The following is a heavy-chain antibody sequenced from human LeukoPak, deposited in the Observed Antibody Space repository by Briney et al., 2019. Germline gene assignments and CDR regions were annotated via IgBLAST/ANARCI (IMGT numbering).Heavy chain of an antibody. CDR2: ISYDGSNK. V-gene: IGHV3-30*04. J-gene: IGHJ3*02. CDR3: ARAKRRVTRAFDI. D-gene: IGHD5-18*01. CDR1: GFTFSSYA. Sequence: PGGSLRLSCAASGFTFSSYAMYWVRQAPGKGLEWVAVISYDGSNKYYADSVKGRFTISRDNSKNTLYLQMNSLRAEDTAVYYCARAKRRVTRAFDIWGQGTMVTVSS.